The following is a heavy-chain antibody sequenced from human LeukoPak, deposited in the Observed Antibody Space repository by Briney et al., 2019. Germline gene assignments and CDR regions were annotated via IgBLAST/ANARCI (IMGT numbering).Heavy chain of an antibody. Sequence: PGGSLRLSCAASGFTFSNYGMHWVRQAPGKGLEWVAFIQYDARNIYYADSVKGRFTISRDNSKKTLYLQMNSLRAEDTAFYYCAKDIYSYGELDHWGQGTLVIVSS. V-gene: IGHV3-30*02. J-gene: IGHJ4*02. D-gene: IGHD5-18*01. CDR3: AKDIYSYGELDH. CDR2: IQYDARNI. CDR1: GFTFSNYG.